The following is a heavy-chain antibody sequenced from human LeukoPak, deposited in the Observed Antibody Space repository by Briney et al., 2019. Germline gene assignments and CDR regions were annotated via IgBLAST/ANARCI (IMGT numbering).Heavy chain of an antibody. D-gene: IGHD5-18*01. CDR3: ARTHSYGSQYYFDY. CDR2: ISYSGHT. Sequence: SEPLSLTCTVPGASVGSGSFYWNWVRQPPGKGLEWIGYISYSGHTNYNPSFKSRVTMSVDKSKNQFSLKLTSVTAADRAVYFCARTHSYGSQYYFDYWGQGALVTVSS. V-gene: IGHV4-61*01. J-gene: IGHJ4*02. CDR1: GASVGSGSFY.